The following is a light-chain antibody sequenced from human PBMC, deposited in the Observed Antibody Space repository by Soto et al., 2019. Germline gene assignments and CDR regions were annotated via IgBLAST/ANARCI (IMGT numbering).Light chain of an antibody. CDR3: QTWATGIRV. J-gene: IGLJ2*01. CDR1: SGHSSFA. V-gene: IGLV4-69*01. Sequence: QLVLTQSPSASASLGASVKLTCTLSSGHSSFAIAWHQQQPEEGPRYLMKVNSDGSHTKGDGIPDRFSGSSSGAERYLIISSLQSEDEADYYCQTWATGIRVFGGGTQLTVL. CDR2: VNSDGSH.